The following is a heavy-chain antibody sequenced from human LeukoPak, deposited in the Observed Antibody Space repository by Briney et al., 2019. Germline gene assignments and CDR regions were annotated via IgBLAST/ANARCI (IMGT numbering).Heavy chain of an antibody. Sequence: PGGSLRLSCAASGFTFSNAWMSWVRQAPGKGLEWVGGIKSKTDGGTTDYAAPVKGRFTISRDDSKNTLYLQMNSLKTEDTAVYYCTTDKLAYCGGDCYFSWFDPCGQGTLVTVSS. D-gene: IGHD2-21*02. CDR3: TTDKLAYCGGDCYFSWFDP. J-gene: IGHJ5*02. CDR2: IKSKTDGGTT. CDR1: GFTFSNAW. V-gene: IGHV3-15*01.